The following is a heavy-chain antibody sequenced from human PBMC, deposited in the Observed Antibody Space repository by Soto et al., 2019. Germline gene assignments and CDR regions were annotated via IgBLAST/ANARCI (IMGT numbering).Heavy chain of an antibody. D-gene: IGHD6-13*01. CDR2: ISYDGGNK. Sequence: PGGSLRLSCAASGFIFSSYGMNWVRQAPGKGLEWVAVISYDGGNKYYADSVKGRFTISRDNSKNTLSLQTNSLRAEDTAVYYCAKDADMAAAGYYFDYWGQGTLVTVSS. CDR1: GFIFSSYG. CDR3: AKDADMAAAGYYFDY. V-gene: IGHV3-30*18. J-gene: IGHJ4*02.